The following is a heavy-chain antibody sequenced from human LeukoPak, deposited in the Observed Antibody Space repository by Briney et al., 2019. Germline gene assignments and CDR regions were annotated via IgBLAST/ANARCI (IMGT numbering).Heavy chain of an antibody. V-gene: IGHV4-34*01. CDR1: GGSFSGYY. J-gene: IGHJ4*02. D-gene: IGHD6-6*01. Sequence: PSETLSLTCAVYGGSFSGYYWSWIRQPPGKGLEWIGEINHSGSTNYNPSLKSRVTISVDTSKNQFSLKLSSVTAADTAVYYCARESDSSSSGSFDYWGQGTLVTVSS. CDR3: ARESDSSSSGSFDY. CDR2: INHSGST.